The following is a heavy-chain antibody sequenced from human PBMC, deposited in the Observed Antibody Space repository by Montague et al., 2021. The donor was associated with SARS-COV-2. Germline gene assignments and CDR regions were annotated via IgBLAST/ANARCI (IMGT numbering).Heavy chain of an antibody. CDR3: ARGRLLGITSFDYYYYGMDV. CDR1: GGSFSGYY. D-gene: IGHD3-16*01. J-gene: IGHJ6*02. Sequence: SETLSLTCAVYGGSFSGYYCCWSCQPPGTGLGLVWEISLNTSSNYNSTLKLRVTISVDTSKNQSSLRLSSVTAADTAVYYCARGRLLGITSFDYYYYGMDVWGQGTTVTVSS. CDR2: ISLNTSS. V-gene: IGHV4-34*01.